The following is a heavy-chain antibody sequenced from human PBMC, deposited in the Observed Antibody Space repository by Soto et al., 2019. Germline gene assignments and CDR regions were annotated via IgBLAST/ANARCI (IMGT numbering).Heavy chain of an antibody. J-gene: IGHJ4*02. CDR2: INDDGGST. V-gene: IGHV3-23*01. CDR1: GFTFNNYA. Sequence: PGGSLRLSCAASGFTFNNYAMTWVRQAPGKGLEWVSTINDDGGSTYYADSVKGRFTISRDNSKKTLYLQMNSLRAEDTAVYYCARGLVPAAKTSLNDYWGQGTLVTV. CDR3: ARGLVPAAKTSLNDY. D-gene: IGHD2-2*01.